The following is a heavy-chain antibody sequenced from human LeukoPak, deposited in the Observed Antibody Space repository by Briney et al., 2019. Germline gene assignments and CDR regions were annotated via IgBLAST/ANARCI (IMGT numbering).Heavy chain of an antibody. D-gene: IGHD3-16*01. V-gene: IGHV1-8*03. J-gene: IGHJ4*02. Sequence: GASVKVSCKACGYTFTNYDINWVRQATGQGLEWMGWMSPNSGNTGYAQKFQGRVTITRNTSISTAYMELSSLRSEDTAVYYCLGGESFDYWGQGTLVTVSS. CDR2: MSPNSGNT. CDR1: GYTFTNYD. CDR3: LGGESFDY.